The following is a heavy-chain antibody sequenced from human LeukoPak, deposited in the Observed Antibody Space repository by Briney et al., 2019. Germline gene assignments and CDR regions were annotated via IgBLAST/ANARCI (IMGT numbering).Heavy chain of an antibody. CDR1: GGSISSGGYY. J-gene: IGHJ2*01. Sequence: SETLSLTCTVSGGSISSGGYYWSWIRQPPGKGLEWIGYIYHSGSTYYNPSLKSRVTISVDRSKNQFSLKLSSVTAADTAVYYCARVPGYYYDSSGYYYNLWYFDLWGRGTLVTVSS. V-gene: IGHV4-30-2*01. D-gene: IGHD3-22*01. CDR3: ARVPGYYYDSSGYYYNLWYFDL. CDR2: IYHSGST.